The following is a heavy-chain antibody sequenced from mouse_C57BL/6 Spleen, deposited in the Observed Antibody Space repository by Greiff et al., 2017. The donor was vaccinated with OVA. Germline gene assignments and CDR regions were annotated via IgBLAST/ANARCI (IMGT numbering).Heavy chain of an antibody. CDR2: IYPGDGDT. J-gene: IGHJ4*01. Sequence: QVQLKESGAELVKPGASVKISCKASGYAFSSYWMNWVKQRPGKGLEWIGQIYPGDGDTNYNGKFKGKATLTADKSSSTAYMQLSSLTSEDSAVYFCARDYDDYAMDYWGQGTSVTVSS. CDR3: ARDYDDYAMDY. CDR1: GYAFSSYW. V-gene: IGHV1-80*01. D-gene: IGHD2-4*01.